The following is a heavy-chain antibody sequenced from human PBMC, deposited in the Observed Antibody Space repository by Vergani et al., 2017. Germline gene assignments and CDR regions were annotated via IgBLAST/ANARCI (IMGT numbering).Heavy chain of an antibody. CDR3: AKVDRSEVAGTFGAFDI. CDR2: LSASDRRT. J-gene: IGHJ3*02. V-gene: IGHV3-23*04. CDR1: GFTFIMHA. Sequence: EVQLVESGGGLVKPGGSLRLSCAASGFTFIMHAMSWVRQAPGKGLEWVSTLSASDRRTHYADSVKGRFTISRDNSKNTLFLHMNSLRPEDTAVYYCAKVDRSEVAGTFGAFDIWGQGTMVTVSS. D-gene: IGHD6-19*01.